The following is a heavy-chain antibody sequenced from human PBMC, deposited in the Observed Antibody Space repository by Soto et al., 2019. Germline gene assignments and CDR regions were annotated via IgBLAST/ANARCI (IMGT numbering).Heavy chain of an antibody. CDR1: GYSISSGYY. CDR3: ARVGPWVPYYYDSSPYTFENGFDP. V-gene: IGHV4-38-2*01. CDR2: IYHGVST. J-gene: IGHJ5*02. D-gene: IGHD3-22*01. Sequence: QVQLQESGPGLVKASETLSLTCAVSGYSISSGYYWGWLRQPPGKGLEWIGSIYHGVSTYYNPALYCRVTLSIDMSNHQDSLILNPVTAADTAVYYCARVGPWVPYYYDSSPYTFENGFDPWGQGTLVTVSS.